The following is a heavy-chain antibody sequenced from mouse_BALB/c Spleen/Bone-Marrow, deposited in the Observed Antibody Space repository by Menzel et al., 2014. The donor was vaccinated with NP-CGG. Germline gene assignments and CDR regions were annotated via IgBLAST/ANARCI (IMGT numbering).Heavy chain of an antibody. CDR1: GDSITNAY. J-gene: IGHJ2*01. CDR3: ARGTGYDFDY. CDR2: ISYSGNT. V-gene: IGHV3-8*02. D-gene: IGHD1-2*01. Sequence: EVKLVESGPSLVKPSQTLSLTCSVTGDSITNAYWNWIRKFPGNKIDYMGYISYSGNTYYNPSLKSRISITRDTSKNQFYLQLNSVTTEDTATYFCARGTGYDFDYWGQGTTLTVSS.